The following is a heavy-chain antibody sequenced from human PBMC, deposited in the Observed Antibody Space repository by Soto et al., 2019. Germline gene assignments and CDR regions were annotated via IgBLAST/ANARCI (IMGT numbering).Heavy chain of an antibody. CDR1: GFTFSSYA. D-gene: IGHD3-9*01. J-gene: IGHJ4*02. V-gene: IGHV3-23*01. Sequence: GSLRLSCAASGFTFSSYAMSWVRQAPGKGLEWVSAISGSGGSTYYADSVKGRFTISRDNSKNTLYLQMNSLRAEDTAVYYCAKADVLRYFDWLLYFDYWGQGTLVTVSS. CDR3: AKADVLRYFDWLLYFDY. CDR2: ISGSGGST.